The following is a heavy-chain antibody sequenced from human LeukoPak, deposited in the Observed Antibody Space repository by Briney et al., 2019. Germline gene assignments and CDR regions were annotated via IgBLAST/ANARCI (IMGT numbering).Heavy chain of an antibody. CDR3: ARGGPGSGWHYYLDY. D-gene: IGHD3-22*01. CDR1: GFTVSSNY. V-gene: IGHV3-53*04. CDR2: IYSGGST. Sequence: GGSLTLSCAASGFTVSSNYMSWVRQAPGKGLEWVSVIYSGGSTYYADSVKGRFTISRQNSKNTLDLQMNSLRPEDTAVYYCARGGPGSGWHYYLDYWGQGTLVTVSS. J-gene: IGHJ4*02.